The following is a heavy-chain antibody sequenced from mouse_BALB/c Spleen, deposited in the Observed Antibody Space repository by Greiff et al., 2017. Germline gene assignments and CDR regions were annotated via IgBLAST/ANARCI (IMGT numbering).Heavy chain of an antibody. CDR2: INPSNGRT. Sequence: QVHVKQPGAELVKPGASVKLSCKASGYTFTSYWMHWVKQRPGQGLEWIGEINPSNGRTNYNEKFKSKATLTVDKSSSTAYMQLSSLTSEDSAVYYCARREIYYGNYLDYWGQGTTLTVSS. D-gene: IGHD2-1*01. J-gene: IGHJ2*01. CDR1: GYTFTSYW. CDR3: ARREIYYGNYLDY. V-gene: IGHV1S81*02.